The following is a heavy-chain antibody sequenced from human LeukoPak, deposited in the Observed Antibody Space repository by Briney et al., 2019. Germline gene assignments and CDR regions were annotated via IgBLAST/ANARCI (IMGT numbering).Heavy chain of an antibody. Sequence: GGSLRLSCAASGFRFTDYSMSWVRQAPGKGLVWVAGLGRSGEYKYYADSVKGRFTISRDNSKDTVSLQMNSLRAEDSAIYFCVKDRPCETCMPMDAWGQGTTVTVSS. CDR3: VKDRPCETCMPMDA. J-gene: IGHJ6*02. CDR2: LGRSGEYK. D-gene: IGHD2-2*01. CDR1: GFRFTDYS. V-gene: IGHV3-23*01.